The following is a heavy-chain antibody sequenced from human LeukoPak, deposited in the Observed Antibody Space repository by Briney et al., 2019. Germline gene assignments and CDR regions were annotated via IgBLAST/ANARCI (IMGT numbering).Heavy chain of an antibody. CDR3: AKSMTGLDDY. J-gene: IGHJ4*02. V-gene: IGHV3-74*01. CDR1: GFTVSSNY. CDR2: INPDGSRT. D-gene: IGHD3-9*01. Sequence: GGSLRLSCAASGFTVSSNYMSWVRQAPGKGLVWVSRINPDGSRTDYADSVRGRFTISRDNAKNTLYLQMNSLRVEDTAVYFCAKSMTGLDDYWGQGTLVTVSS.